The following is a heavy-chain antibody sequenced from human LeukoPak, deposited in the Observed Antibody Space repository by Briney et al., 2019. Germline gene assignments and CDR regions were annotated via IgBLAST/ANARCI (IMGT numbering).Heavy chain of an antibody. CDR3: ARDRCSGGSCYSVRFDP. V-gene: IGHV1-46*01. Sequence: ASVKVSCKASGYTFTSYYIHWVRQAPGQGLEWMGISNPSGGSTRYAQRFQGRVTMTSDTSTSTVYLELSSLRSDDTAVYYCARDRCSGGSCYSVRFDPWGQGTLVTVSS. CDR1: GYTFTSYY. J-gene: IGHJ5*02. D-gene: IGHD2-15*01. CDR2: SNPSGGST.